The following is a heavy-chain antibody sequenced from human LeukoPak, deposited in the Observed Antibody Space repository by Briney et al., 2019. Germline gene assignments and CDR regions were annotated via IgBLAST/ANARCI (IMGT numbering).Heavy chain of an antibody. CDR3: ATVDIRSGGNYGMDV. Sequence: SETLSLTCTVSGGSISSGGYYWSWIRQHPGKGLEWIGYIYYSGSTYYNPSLKSRVTISVDTSKNQFSLNLSSVTAADTAVFYCATVDIRSGGNYGMDVWGQGTTVTVSS. CDR2: IYYSGST. D-gene: IGHD2-15*01. CDR1: GGSISSGGYY. V-gene: IGHV4-31*03. J-gene: IGHJ6*02.